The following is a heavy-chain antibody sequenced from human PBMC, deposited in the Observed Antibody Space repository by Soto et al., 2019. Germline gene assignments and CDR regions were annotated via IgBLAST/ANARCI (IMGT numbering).Heavy chain of an antibody. D-gene: IGHD3-10*01. CDR2: IIPIFGTA. CDR3: ARERWFGELLYYYYYVMDF. V-gene: IGHV1-69*13. CDR1: GGTFSSYA. J-gene: IGHJ6*02. Sequence: SVKVSCKASGGTFSSYAISWVRQAPGQGLEWMGGIIPIFGTANYAQKFQGRVTITADESTSTAYMELSSLRSEDTAVYYCARERWFGELLYYYYYVMDFWGQGTTVTVSS.